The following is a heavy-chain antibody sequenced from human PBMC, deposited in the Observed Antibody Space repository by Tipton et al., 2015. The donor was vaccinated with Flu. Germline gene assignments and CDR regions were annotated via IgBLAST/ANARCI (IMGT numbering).Heavy chain of an antibody. Sequence: TLSLTCTVSGGSITGYYWTWIRQPAGKGLEWIGRVYSTGDRNYNPSLKSRVTMSLDTSTNQFSLKLTSVSAADTAVYYCVRDNPNIYSSSEPHFWYAMDVWGQGTTVTVSS. D-gene: IGHD6-19*01. J-gene: IGHJ6*02. V-gene: IGHV4-4*07. CDR1: GGSITGYY. CDR2: VYSTGDR. CDR3: VRDNPNIYSSSEPHFWYAMDV.